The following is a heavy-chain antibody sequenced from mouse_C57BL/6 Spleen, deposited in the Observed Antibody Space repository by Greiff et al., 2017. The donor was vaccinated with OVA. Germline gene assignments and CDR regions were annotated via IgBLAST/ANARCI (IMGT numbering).Heavy chain of an antibody. CDR2: IYPGDGDT. J-gene: IGHJ3*01. CDR3: ARLGPYGSSPFAY. V-gene: IGHV1-80*01. Sequence: QVQLKQSGAELVKPGASVKISCKASGYAFSSYWMNWVKQRPGKGLEWIGQIYPGDGDTNYNGKFKGKATLTADKSSSTAYMQLSSLTSEDSAVYFCARLGPYGSSPFAYWGQGTLVTVSA. CDR1: GYAFSSYW. D-gene: IGHD1-1*01.